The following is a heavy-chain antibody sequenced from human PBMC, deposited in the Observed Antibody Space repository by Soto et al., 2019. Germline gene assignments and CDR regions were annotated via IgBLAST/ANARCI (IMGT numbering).Heavy chain of an antibody. Sequence: AASVKVSCKASGGTFSSYAISWVRQAPGQGLEWMGGIIPIFGTANYAQKFQGRVTITADKSTSTAYMELSSLRSEDTAVYYCAVTYYDFWSGYSALYYYYGMDVWGQGTTVTVSS. J-gene: IGHJ6*02. CDR1: GGTFSSYA. V-gene: IGHV1-69*06. CDR3: AVTYYDFWSGYSALYYYYGMDV. D-gene: IGHD3-3*01. CDR2: IIPIFGTA.